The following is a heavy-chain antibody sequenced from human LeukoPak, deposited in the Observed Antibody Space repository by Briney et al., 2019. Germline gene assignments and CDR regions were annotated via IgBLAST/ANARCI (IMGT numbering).Heavy chain of an antibody. CDR2: IYYSGST. V-gene: IGHV4-30-4*07. J-gene: IGHJ5*02. CDR1: GGSISNDDYS. D-gene: IGHD3-10*01. CDR3: ARLGAARTMVRGEKRNWFDP. Sequence: SETLSLTCAVSGGSISNDDYSWSWIRQSPGKGLEWIGYIYYSGSTYYNPSLKSRLTISVDTSKNQFSLKLSSVTAADTAVYYCARLGAARTMVRGEKRNWFDPWGQGTLVTVSS.